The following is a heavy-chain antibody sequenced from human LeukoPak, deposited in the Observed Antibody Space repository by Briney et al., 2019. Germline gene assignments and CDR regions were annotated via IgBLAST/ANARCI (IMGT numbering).Heavy chain of an antibody. CDR3: AKSLDFGVVNFLGAFDI. CDR1: GFTFDEYA. D-gene: IGHD3-3*01. J-gene: IGHJ3*02. Sequence: GGSLRLSCAASGFTFDEYAMQWVRQAPGKGLECVSGISWNSGSEGYADSVKGRFTISRDNAKNSLYLEVNSLRAEDMALYYCAKSLDFGVVNFLGAFDIWGQGTMVTVSA. V-gene: IGHV3-9*03. CDR2: ISWNSGSE.